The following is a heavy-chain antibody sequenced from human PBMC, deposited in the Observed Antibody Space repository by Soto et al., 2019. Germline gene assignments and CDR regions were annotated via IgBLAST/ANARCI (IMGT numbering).Heavy chain of an antibody. CDR2: IIPIFGTA. J-gene: IGHJ3*02. CDR1: GGSFSSYA. V-gene: IGHV1-69*13. CDR3: ARDYCSGGSCYQGAFDI. Sequence: GASVKVSCKASGGSFSSYAISWVRQAPGQGLEWMGGIIPIFGTANYAQKFQGRVTITADESTSTAYMELSSLRSEDTAVYYCARDYCSGGSCYQGAFDIWGQGTMVTVSS. D-gene: IGHD2-15*01.